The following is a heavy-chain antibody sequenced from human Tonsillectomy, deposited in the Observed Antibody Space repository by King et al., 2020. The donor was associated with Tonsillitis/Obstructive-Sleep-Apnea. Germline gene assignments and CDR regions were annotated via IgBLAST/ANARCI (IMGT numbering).Heavy chain of an antibody. V-gene: IGHV1-46*01. CDR1: GYTFTRYY. CDR2: INPSDGIT. Sequence: QLVQSGAEVKTPGASVKVSCNASGYTFTRYYIHWVRQARGQGLEWMGLINPSDGITTYAQKFQGRVTMTTDTSASTVYLELSSLRSEDTAVYYCARDDVVGRYIDSWGQGTLVTVSS. J-gene: IGHJ4*02. CDR3: ARDDVVGRYIDS. D-gene: IGHD1-14*01.